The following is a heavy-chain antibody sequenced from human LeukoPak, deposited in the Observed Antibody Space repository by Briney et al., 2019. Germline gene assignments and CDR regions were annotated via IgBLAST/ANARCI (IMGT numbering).Heavy chain of an antibody. D-gene: IGHD4-23*01. CDR2: IREDGTEK. V-gene: IGHV3-7*01. CDR1: GFTFSGAW. J-gene: IGHJ6*03. Sequence: PGGSLRLSCTASGFTFSGAWMTWVRQAPGKGLEWVANIREDGTEKNYVDSVKGRFTISRDNAKNTLYLQMNSLRAEDTAVYYCAKVVYGGNSGVVYYYYMDVWGKGTTVTVSS. CDR3: AKVVYGGNSGVVYYYYMDV.